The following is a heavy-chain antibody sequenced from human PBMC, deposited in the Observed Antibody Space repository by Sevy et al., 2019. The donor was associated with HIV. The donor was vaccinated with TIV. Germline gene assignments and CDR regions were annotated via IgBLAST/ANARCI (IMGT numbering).Heavy chain of an antibody. D-gene: IGHD2-2*01. V-gene: IGHV1-69*13. CDR2: ITRIFGTS. CDR3: AFGGGYQLLANYYFAMDV. CDR1: GGTFSSYS. J-gene: IGHJ6*02. Sequence: ASVKVSCKASGGTFSSYSISWVRQAPGQGLEWMGGITRIFGTSNYAQTFQGRVTITAAESTSTAYSELSSLRSEDTAVYYCAFGGGYQLLANYYFAMDVWGQGTTVTVSS.